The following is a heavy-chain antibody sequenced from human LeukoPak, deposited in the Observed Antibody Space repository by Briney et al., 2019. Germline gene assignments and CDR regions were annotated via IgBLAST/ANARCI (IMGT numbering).Heavy chain of an antibody. CDR3: ARGEAYSSSWMNFDY. CDR2: IDWDDDK. CDR1: GFSLSTSGMC. V-gene: IGHV2-70*11. Sequence: SGPALVKPTQTLTLTCTFSGFSLSTSGMCASWIRQPPGKALEWLARIDWDDDKYYSTSLKTRLTISKDTSKNQVVLTMTNMDPVDTATYYCARGEAYSSSWMNFDYWGQGTLVTVSS. D-gene: IGHD6-13*01. J-gene: IGHJ4*02.